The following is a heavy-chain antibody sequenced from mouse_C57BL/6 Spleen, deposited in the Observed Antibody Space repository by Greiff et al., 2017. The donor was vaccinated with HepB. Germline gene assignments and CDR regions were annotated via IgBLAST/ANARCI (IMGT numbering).Heavy chain of an antibody. CDR2: INPNNGGT. V-gene: IGHV1-18*01. J-gene: IGHJ2*01. CDR3: AREEHNYYGSSLDY. CDR1: GYTFTDYN. Sequence: EVQLQQSGPELVKPGASVKIPCKASGYTFTDYNMDWVKQSHGKSLEWIGDINPNNGGTIYNQKFKGKATLTVDKSSSTAYMELRSLTSEDTAVYYCAREEHNYYGSSLDYWGQGTTLTVSS. D-gene: IGHD1-1*01.